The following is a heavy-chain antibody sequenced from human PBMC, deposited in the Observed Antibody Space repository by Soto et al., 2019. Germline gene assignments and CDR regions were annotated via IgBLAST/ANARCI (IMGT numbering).Heavy chain of an antibody. V-gene: IGHV5-51*03. D-gene: IGHD6-13*01. CDR2: MHPGDSDT. Sequence: EVQLVQSGAEVKKAGESLKISCKGSGYSFSNNWVGWVRQMPGKGLEWMGIMHPGDSDTRYSPSFQGQVTISADKSINTAYLQWSSLKPSDSAMYYCARHNRYSSTWFEGWFVPWGQGTLVTVSS. J-gene: IGHJ5*02. CDR1: GYSFSNNW. CDR3: ARHNRYSSTWFEGWFVP.